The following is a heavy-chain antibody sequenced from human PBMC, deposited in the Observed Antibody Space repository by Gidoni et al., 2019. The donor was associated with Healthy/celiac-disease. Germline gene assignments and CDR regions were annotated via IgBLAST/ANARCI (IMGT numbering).Heavy chain of an antibody. CDR3: AKGRPAIPPDYYYYMDV. CDR2: ISGSGGST. V-gene: IGHV3-23*01. Sequence: EVQLLESGGGLVQPGGSLRLSCAASGFTFSSYAMSWVRQAPGKGLEWVSAISGSGGSTYYADSVKGRFTISRDNSKNTLYLQMNSLRAEDTAVYYCAKGRPAIPPDYYYYMDVWGKGTTVTVSS. J-gene: IGHJ6*03. D-gene: IGHD2-2*01. CDR1: GFTFSSYA.